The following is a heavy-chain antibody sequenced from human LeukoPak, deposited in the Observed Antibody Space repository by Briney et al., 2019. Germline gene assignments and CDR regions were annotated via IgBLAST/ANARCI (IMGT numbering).Heavy chain of an antibody. J-gene: IGHJ5*02. CDR1: GYTFTGYY. CDR2: INPNSGGT. D-gene: IGHD6-19*01. Sequence: GASVKVSCKASGYTFTGYYMHWVRQAPGQGPEGMGWINPNSGGTNYAQKFQGRVTMTRDTSLSTVYMELSRLRSDDTAVYYCATQATSGWHFSWGQGTLVTVSS. V-gene: IGHV1-2*02. CDR3: ATQATSGWHFS.